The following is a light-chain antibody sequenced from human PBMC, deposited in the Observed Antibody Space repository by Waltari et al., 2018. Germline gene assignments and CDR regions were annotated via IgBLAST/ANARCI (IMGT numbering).Light chain of an antibody. CDR3: QNHERLPAT. V-gene: IGKV3-20*01. CDR1: QSISKY. J-gene: IGKJ1*01. CDR2: AAS. Sequence: EVVLTQSPGTLSLSPGERATLSCRAGQSISKYLVCYQQRPGQAPRLLIYAASTRATGIPDRFSGSGFGTDFSLTISRLEPEDFAVYYCQNHERLPATFGQGTRVEIK.